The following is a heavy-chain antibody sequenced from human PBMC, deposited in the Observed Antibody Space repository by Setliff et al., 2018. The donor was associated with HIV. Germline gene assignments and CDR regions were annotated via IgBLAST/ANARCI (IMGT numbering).Heavy chain of an antibody. D-gene: IGHD6-6*01. Sequence: PSETLSLTCTVSGDSMNSHFWNWIRQPPGKGLEWIGNIYYSGSTNYNPSLKSRVTISVDTSKNQFSLKLSSVTAADTAVYYCASLTLYSSSSPAFDIWGQGTMVTVSS. J-gene: IGHJ3*02. CDR1: GDSMNSHF. CDR2: IYYSGST. CDR3: ASLTLYSSSSPAFDI. V-gene: IGHV4-59*11.